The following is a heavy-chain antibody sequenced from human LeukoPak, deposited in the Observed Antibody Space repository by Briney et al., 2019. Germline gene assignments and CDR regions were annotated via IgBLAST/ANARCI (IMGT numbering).Heavy chain of an antibody. J-gene: IGHJ1*01. CDR2: ISSSSSYI. V-gene: IGHV3-21*01. CDR3: ARDLGRDGYSSEYFPH. CDR1: GFTFSSYS. D-gene: IGHD5-24*01. Sequence: KPRGSPRDSCAASGFTFSSYSMNWVRQAPGKGLEWVSSISSSSSYIYYADSVKGRFTISRDNAKNSLYLQMNSLRAEDTAVYYCARDLGRDGYSSEYFPHWSQASLPTVSS.